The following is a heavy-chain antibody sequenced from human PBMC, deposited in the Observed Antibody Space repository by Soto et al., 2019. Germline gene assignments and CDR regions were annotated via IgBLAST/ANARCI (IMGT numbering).Heavy chain of an antibody. J-gene: IGHJ6*02. D-gene: IGHD3-22*01. CDR3: ASRRNYDSSGYGVDYYGMDV. CDR1: GYXFTSYL. CDR2: IDPSDSYT. Sequence: EXLKISCKCSGYXFTSYLISWVRHMPGKGLELMGRIDPSDSYTNYSPPFQGNVTISADKSIITAYLKWRSLKASDKAMYYCASRRNYDSSGYGVDYYGMDVWGQGTTVTVSS. V-gene: IGHV5-10-1*01.